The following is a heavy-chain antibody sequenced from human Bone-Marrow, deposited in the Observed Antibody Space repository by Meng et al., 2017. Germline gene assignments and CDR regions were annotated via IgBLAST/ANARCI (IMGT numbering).Heavy chain of an antibody. CDR3: ARDKSPFNYYYYGMDV. CDR1: GFTLSSYG. Sequence: GESLKISCEASGFTLSSYGMHWVRQAPGKGLEWVAVIWFDGSNKDYADSVKGRFTISRDNAKNTLYLQMNSLRAEDTAVYYCARDKSPFNYYYYGMDVWGQGTTVTVSS. D-gene: IGHD3-16*01. J-gene: IGHJ6*02. CDR2: IWFDGSNK. V-gene: IGHV3-33*01.